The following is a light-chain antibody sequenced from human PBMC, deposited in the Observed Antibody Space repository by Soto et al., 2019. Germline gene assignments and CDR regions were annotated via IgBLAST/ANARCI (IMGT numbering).Light chain of an antibody. V-gene: IGKV3-20*01. CDR3: QQYVSLRFS. Sequence: ETVLTQSPGTLSLSPGERATLSCRASQSISGTYLAWYQQRPGQPPRLLIYGASNRATGIPARFSGSGSGTDFTLTISRLEAEDSAVYYCQQYVSLRFSFGPGTKVEIK. J-gene: IGKJ3*01. CDR1: QSISGTY. CDR2: GAS.